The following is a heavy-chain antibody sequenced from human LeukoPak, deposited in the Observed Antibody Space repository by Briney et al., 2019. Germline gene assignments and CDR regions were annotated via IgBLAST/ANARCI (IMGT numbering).Heavy chain of an antibody. V-gene: IGHV3-53*01. CDR2: IYSGGST. J-gene: IGHJ4*02. CDR1: GFTVSSNY. D-gene: IGHD1-26*01. Sequence: GGSLRLSCAASGFTVSSNYMSWVRQAPGKGLEWVSVIYSGGSTYYADSVKGRFTISRDNSKNTLYLQMNSLRAEDTAVYYCARGEVGATLDYWGQGTLVTVSS. CDR3: ARGEVGATLDY.